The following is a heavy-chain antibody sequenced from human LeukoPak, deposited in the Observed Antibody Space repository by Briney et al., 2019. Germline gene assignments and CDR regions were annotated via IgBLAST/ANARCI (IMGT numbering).Heavy chain of an antibody. CDR2: ISGSGGST. CDR3: ANGIGYSSSSDLDY. V-gene: IGHV3-23*01. CDR1: GFTFSSYA. D-gene: IGHD6-6*01. J-gene: IGHJ4*02. Sequence: TGGSLRLSCAASGFTFSSYAMSWVRQAPGKGLEWVSAISGSGGSTYYADSVKGRFTISRDNSKNTLYLQMNSLRAEDTAVYYCANGIGYSSSSDLDYWGQGTLVTVSS.